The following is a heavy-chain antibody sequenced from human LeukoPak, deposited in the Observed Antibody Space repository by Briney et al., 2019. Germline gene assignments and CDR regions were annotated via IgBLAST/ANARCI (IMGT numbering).Heavy chain of an antibody. V-gene: IGHV1-2*02. D-gene: IGHD3-10*01. CDR1: GYTFTGYY. J-gene: IGHJ4*02. CDR3: ARGPRLTTMVRGVIFYY. Sequence: ASVKVSCKASGYTFTGYYVHWVRQAPGQGLAWTGWINPNSGGTNYAQKFQGRVTMTRDTSISTAYMELSRLRSDDTAVYYCARGPRLTTMVRGVIFYYWGQGTLVTVSS. CDR2: INPNSGGT.